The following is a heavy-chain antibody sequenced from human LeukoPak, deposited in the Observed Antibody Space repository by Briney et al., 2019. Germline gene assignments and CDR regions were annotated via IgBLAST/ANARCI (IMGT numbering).Heavy chain of an antibody. Sequence: GGSLRLSCAASGITFSSYAMNWVRQAPGKGLEWVSTITGTGGDTNYADSVKGRVTISRDNSKNTLYLQMNSLRAEDTATYYCAKGGANRVYYFDSWGQGTLVTAPS. CDR2: ITGTGGDT. V-gene: IGHV3-23*01. CDR1: GITFSSYA. CDR3: AKGGANRVYYFDS. J-gene: IGHJ4*02. D-gene: IGHD2/OR15-2a*01.